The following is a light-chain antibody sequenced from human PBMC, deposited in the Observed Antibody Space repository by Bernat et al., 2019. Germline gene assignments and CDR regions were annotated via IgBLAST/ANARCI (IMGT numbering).Light chain of an antibody. J-gene: IGKJ3*01. V-gene: IGKV3-20*01. CDR2: GAS. CDR3: QHYGSSSFT. CDR1: QSVSSSY. Sequence: EIVLTQSPATLSLSPGERATLSCRASQSVSSSYLAWYQQKPGQAPRLLIYGASSRATGIPDRFSGSGSGTDFTLTVSRLEPEDFAVYYCQHYGSSSFTFGPGTKVDIK.